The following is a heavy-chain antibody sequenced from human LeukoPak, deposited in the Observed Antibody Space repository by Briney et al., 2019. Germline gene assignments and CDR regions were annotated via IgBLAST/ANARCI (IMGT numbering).Heavy chain of an antibody. D-gene: IGHD3-22*01. CDR2: IYYSGST. CDR3: VRGKYDTSGSSTDVFDI. Sequence: SQTLSLTCTVSGGSFSSGNYYWSWIRQPPGTGLEWIGYIYYSGSTYYRPSLKSRVTISIETSKKQFSLKLSSVTAADTAVYYCVRGKYDTSGSSTDVFDIWGQGTMVTVSS. CDR1: GGSFSSGNYY. J-gene: IGHJ3*02. V-gene: IGHV4-30-4*08.